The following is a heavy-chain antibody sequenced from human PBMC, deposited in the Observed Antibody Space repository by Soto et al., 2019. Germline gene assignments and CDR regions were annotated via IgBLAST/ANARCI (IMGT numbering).Heavy chain of an antibody. CDR1: GFIFTNYY. CDR3: VRGGGGGLFEH. J-gene: IGHJ4*02. V-gene: IGHV3-11*06. Sequence: GGSLRLSCAASGFIFTNYYMTWIRQAPGKGLEWLSHISPKSTFRNYADSVKGRFTISRDNTESSLFLQMNSLGVDDTAVYSCVRGGGGGLFEHWGQGVLVTVSS. D-gene: IGHD2-21*01. CDR2: ISPKSTFR.